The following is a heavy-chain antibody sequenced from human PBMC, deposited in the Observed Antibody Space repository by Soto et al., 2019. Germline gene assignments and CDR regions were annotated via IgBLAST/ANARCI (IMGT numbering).Heavy chain of an antibody. Sequence: GGSLRLSCAASGFTFSSYGMHWVRQAPGKGLEWVAVISYDGSNKYYADSVKGRFTISRDNSKNTLYLQMNSLRAEDTAVYYCAKNYYDSSGYYSLFDYWGQGTLVTVSS. CDR1: GFTFSSYG. V-gene: IGHV3-30*18. CDR2: ISYDGSNK. J-gene: IGHJ4*02. CDR3: AKNYYDSSGYYSLFDY. D-gene: IGHD3-22*01.